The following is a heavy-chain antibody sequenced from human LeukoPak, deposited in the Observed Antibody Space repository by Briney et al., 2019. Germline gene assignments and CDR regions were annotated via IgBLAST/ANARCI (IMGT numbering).Heavy chain of an antibody. D-gene: IGHD6-19*01. CDR3: AREVGAFLYSSGSDY. CDR1: GGSISSSSYY. V-gene: IGHV4-39*07. Sequence: KSSETLSLTCTVPGGSISSSSYYWGWIRQPPGKGLEWIGSIYYSGSTYYNPSLKSRVTISVDTSKNQFSLKLSSVTAADTAVYYCAREVGAFLYSSGSDYWGQGTLVTVSS. J-gene: IGHJ4*02. CDR2: IYYSGST.